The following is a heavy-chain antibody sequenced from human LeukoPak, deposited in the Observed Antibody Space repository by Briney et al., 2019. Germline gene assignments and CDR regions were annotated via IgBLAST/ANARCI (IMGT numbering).Heavy chain of an antibody. J-gene: IGHJ4*02. Sequence: SETLSLTCAVSGYSISSGYYWGWIRPPPGKGLEWIGIIYHSGSTYYNPSLKSRVTISLDTSKNQFSLKLSSVTAADTAVYYCSREGDYWGQGTLVTVSS. CDR1: GYSISSGYY. CDR2: IYHSGST. CDR3: SREGDY. V-gene: IGHV4-38-2*02.